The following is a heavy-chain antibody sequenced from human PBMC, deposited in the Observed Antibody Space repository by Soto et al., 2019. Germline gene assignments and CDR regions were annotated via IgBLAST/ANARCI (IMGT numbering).Heavy chain of an antibody. CDR3: ARDLGTACPFDY. Sequence: EVQLVESGGDLVQPGGSLRLSCAASGFTFSTYSMNWVRQAPGKGLEWVSSISSSSTIYYADSVKGRFTISRDNVQNSRNRQMRSRRAGDKAVYYSARDLGTACPFDYWGQGTLVTFPS. CDR1: GFTFSTYS. V-gene: IGHV3-48*01. D-gene: IGHD2-2*01. J-gene: IGHJ4*02. CDR2: ISSSSTI.